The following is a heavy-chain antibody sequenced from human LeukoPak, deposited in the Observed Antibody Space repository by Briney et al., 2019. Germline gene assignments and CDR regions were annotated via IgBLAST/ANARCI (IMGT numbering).Heavy chain of an antibody. CDR3: ARGESGWAYYYYYYMDV. J-gene: IGHJ6*03. CDR2: IYYSGST. V-gene: IGHV4-59*01. CDR1: GGSISSYY. D-gene: IGHD6-19*01. Sequence: PSETLSLTCTVSGGSISSYYWSWIRQPPGKGLEWIGYIYYSGSTNYNPSLKSRVTISVDTSKNQFSLKLSSVTAADTAVYCCARGESGWAYYYYYYMDVWGKGTTVTVSS.